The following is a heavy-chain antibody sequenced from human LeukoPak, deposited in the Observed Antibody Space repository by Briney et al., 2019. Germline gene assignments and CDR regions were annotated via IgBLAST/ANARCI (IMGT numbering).Heavy chain of an antibody. J-gene: IGHJ4*02. CDR1: GGSISNYY. CDR3: ARGVGYDYVWGSYRPKEFDY. CDR2: IYYSGST. V-gene: IGHV4-59*01. D-gene: IGHD3-16*02. Sequence: SETLSLTCTVSGGSISNYYWSWIRQPPGKGLEWIGYIYYSGSTNYNPSLKSRVTISVDTSKNQISLKLSSVTAADTAVYYCARGVGYDYVWGSYRPKEFDYWGQGTLVTVSS.